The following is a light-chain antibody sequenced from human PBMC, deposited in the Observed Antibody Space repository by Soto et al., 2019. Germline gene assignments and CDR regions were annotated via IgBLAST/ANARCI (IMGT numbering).Light chain of an antibody. CDR1: SSNIGTNT. CDR3: EAWDDSRYGAV. V-gene: IGLV1-44*01. CDR2: SND. J-gene: IGLJ2*01. Sequence: QSVLTQPPSASGTPGQGVTFSCSGSSSNIGTNTVNWYKQLPGTAPKLLIYSNDLRPSGVPDRFSGSKSGTSASLAISGLQSEDEADYYCEAWDDSRYGAVFGGGTKLTVL.